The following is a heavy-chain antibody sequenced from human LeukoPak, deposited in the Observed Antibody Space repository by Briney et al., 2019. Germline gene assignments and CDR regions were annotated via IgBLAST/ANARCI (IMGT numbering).Heavy chain of an antibody. CDR3: ARDLIGSGSYYN. CDR1: GVTFSTYS. CDR2: IKQDGSEK. J-gene: IGHJ4*02. Sequence: GGSLRLSCSASGVTFSTYSMNWVRQAPGKGLEWVANIKQDGSEKYYVDSVKGRFTISRDNAKNSLYLQMNSLRAEDTAVYYCARDLIGSGSYYNWGQGTLVTVSS. D-gene: IGHD3-10*01. V-gene: IGHV3-7*01.